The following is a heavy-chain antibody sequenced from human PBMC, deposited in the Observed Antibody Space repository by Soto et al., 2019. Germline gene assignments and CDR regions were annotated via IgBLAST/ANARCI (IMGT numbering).Heavy chain of an antibody. CDR3: ARDSPGVANPFDF. CDR2: ISTGSSTI. CDR1: GFTFSSYA. Sequence: EVQLVESGGGLVQPGGSLRLSCAASGFTFSSYAMNWVRQAPEKGLEWLSYISTGSSTIYHADSVKGRFTISRDNAKNSLYLQMNSLRAEDTAVYYCARDSPGVANPFDFWGQGTLVTVSS. V-gene: IGHV3-48*01. J-gene: IGHJ4*02. D-gene: IGHD5-12*01.